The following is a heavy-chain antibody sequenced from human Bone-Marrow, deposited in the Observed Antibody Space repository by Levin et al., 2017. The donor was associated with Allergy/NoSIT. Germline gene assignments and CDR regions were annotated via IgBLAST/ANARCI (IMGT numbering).Heavy chain of an antibody. CDR1: GFTVSSNY. J-gene: IGHJ3*02. Sequence: GGSLRLSCAASGFTVSSNYMSWVRQAPGKGLEWVSVIYSGGSTYYADSVKGRFTISRDNSKNTLYLQMNSLRAEDTAVYYCARDLWSPDAFDIWGQGTMVTVSS. CDR3: ARDLWSPDAFDI. V-gene: IGHV3-66*02. D-gene: IGHD2-8*02. CDR2: IYSGGST.